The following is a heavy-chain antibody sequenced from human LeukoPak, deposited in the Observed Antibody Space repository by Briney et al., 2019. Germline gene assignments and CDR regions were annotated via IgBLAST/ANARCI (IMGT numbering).Heavy chain of an antibody. V-gene: IGHV5-51*01. D-gene: IGHD4-17*01. J-gene: IGHJ4*02. CDR2: IYPGDSDT. CDR3: ARLTTTVTRFFDY. Sequence: GESLRISCKGCGYSFTSYWIGWVRQMPGKGLEWMGIIYPGDSDTRYSPSFQGQVTISADKSISTAYLQWSSLKASDTAMYYCARLTTTVTRFFDYWGQGTLVTVSS. CDR1: GYSFTSYW.